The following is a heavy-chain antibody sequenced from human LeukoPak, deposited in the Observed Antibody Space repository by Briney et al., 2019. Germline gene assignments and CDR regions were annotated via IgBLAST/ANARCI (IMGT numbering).Heavy chain of an antibody. Sequence: GGSLRLSCSASGFTFSYYGMHWVRQAPGKGLEYVSAISNNGGSTYYAASVKGRFTISRDNSKNTLHLQMSSLRADDTAVYYCVKGRGVITTVTTHYFDYWGQGTLVTVSS. CDR3: VKGRGVITTVTTHYFDY. D-gene: IGHD4-17*01. V-gene: IGHV3-64D*09. CDR1: GFTFSYYG. CDR2: ISNNGGST. J-gene: IGHJ4*02.